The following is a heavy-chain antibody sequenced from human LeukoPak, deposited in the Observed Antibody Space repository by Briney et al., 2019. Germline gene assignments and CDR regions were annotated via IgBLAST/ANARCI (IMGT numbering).Heavy chain of an antibody. CDR1: GFTFSSYW. J-gene: IGHJ4*02. CDR3: ARARLGYDFWSGLPDY. V-gene: IGHV3-74*01. CDR2: INSDGSST. Sequence: GASLRLSCAASGFTFSSYWMHWVRQAPGKGLVWVSRINSDGSSTSYADSVKGRFTISRDNAKNTLYLQMNSLRAGDTAVYYCARARLGYDFWSGLPDYWGQGTLVTVSS. D-gene: IGHD3-3*01.